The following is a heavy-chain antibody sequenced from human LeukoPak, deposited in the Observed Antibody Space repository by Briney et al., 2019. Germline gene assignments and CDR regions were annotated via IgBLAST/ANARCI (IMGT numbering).Heavy chain of an antibody. CDR2: ISYNGGNK. CDR1: GFTFSSHG. CDR3: AKDRWLGDLDYGMDV. J-gene: IGHJ6*04. D-gene: IGHD3-10*01. V-gene: IGHV3-30*18. Sequence: GGSLRLSCAASGFTFSSHGMHWVRQAPGKGLEWVSVISYNGGNKYYADSVKGRFTISRDNVKNMVYPEMNSPTEEDTAVYHCAKDRWLGDLDYGMDVWGKGTMVTVSS.